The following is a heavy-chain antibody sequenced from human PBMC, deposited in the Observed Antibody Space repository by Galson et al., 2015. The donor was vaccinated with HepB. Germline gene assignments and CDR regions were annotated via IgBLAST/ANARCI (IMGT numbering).Heavy chain of an antibody. CDR2: ISSSSRYSSSSYI. J-gene: IGHJ4*02. Sequence: SLRLSCATSGFTFSTYTMNWVRQAPGKGLEWVPSISSSSRYSSSSYIYYADSVKGRYTISRDNAKNSLYLQMNSLRAEDTAVYYCARERRDIGSSGSYGGAFVYWGQGTLVTVSS. V-gene: IGHV3-21*01. D-gene: IGHD6-19*01. CDR1: GFTFSTYT. CDR3: ARERRDIGSSGSYGGAFVY.